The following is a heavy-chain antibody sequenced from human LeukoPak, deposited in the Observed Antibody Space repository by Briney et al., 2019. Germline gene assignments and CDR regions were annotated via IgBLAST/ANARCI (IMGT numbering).Heavy chain of an antibody. CDR3: AKGGCSGGNCNEGWFDP. J-gene: IGHJ5*02. CDR1: GYSFTTSW. D-gene: IGHD2-15*01. CDR2: IYPGDSDT. Sequence: GESLKISCRGSGYSFTTSWIAWVRQMPGKGLEWMGIIYPGDSDTRYSPSFQGQVTISVDKSISTAYLQWSSLKASDTAMYYCAKGGCSGGNCNEGWFDPWGQGTLVTVSS. V-gene: IGHV5-51*01.